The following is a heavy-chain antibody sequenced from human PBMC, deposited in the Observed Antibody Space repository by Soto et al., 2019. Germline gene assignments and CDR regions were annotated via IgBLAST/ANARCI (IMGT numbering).Heavy chain of an antibody. CDR3: AKERQGRAPNTYSYGSGSSYSLDN. CDR1: GSTFSNYA. J-gene: IGHJ4*02. D-gene: IGHD3-10*01. Sequence: GGSLRLSCAASGSTFSNYAMNWVRQAPGKGLEWVSTISSSGASRYYADSVKGRFTISRDNSKNTLYLRVSSLRAEDTAVYFCAKERQGRAPNTYSYGSGSSYSLDNWGQGTLVTVSS. V-gene: IGHV3-23*01. CDR2: ISSSGASR.